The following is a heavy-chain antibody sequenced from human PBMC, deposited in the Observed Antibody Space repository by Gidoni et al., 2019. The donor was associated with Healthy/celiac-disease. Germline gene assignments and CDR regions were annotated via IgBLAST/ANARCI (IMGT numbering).Heavy chain of an antibody. CDR1: GYNFTSYY. Sequence: QVQLVQSGAEVKKPGASVKVSCKASGYNFTSYYMHWVRQAPGQGLEWMGIINPSGGSTSYAQKFQGRVTMTRDTSTSTVYMELSSLRSEDTAVYYCARDQGRVRGLDYWGQGTLVTVSS. J-gene: IGHJ4*02. CDR2: INPSGGST. D-gene: IGHD3-10*01. V-gene: IGHV1-46*01. CDR3: ARDQGRVRGLDY.